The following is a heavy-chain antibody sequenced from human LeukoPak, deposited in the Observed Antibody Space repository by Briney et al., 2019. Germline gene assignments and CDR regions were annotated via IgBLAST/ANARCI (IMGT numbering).Heavy chain of an antibody. CDR3: AGDYGEHYYGMDV. J-gene: IGHJ6*02. CDR2: IWYDGSNK. V-gene: IGHV3-33*01. Sequence: PGRSLRLSCAASGLTFSSYGMHWVRQAPGKGLEWVAVIWYDGSNKCYADSVKGRFTISRDNSKNTLYLQTNSLRAEDTAVYYCAGDYGEHYYGMDVWGQGTTVTVSS. D-gene: IGHD4-17*01. CDR1: GLTFSSYG.